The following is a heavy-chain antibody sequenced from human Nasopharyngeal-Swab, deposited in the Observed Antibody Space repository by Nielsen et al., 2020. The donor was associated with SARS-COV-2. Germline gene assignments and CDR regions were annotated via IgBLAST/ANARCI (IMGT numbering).Heavy chain of an antibody. V-gene: IGHV4-59*12. Sequence: WIRQPPGKGLEWIGYIYYRSSNYNPSLKSRVTISVDTSKNQFSLKLSSVTAADTAVYYCARRVKYSSSWYKRLSWFDPWGQGTLVTVSS. J-gene: IGHJ5*02. D-gene: IGHD6-13*01. CDR2: IYYRSS. CDR3: ARRVKYSSSWYKRLSWFDP.